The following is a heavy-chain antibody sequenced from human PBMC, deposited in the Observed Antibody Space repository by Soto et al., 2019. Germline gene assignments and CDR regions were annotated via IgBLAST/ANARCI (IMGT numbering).Heavy chain of an antibody. V-gene: IGHV3-23*01. D-gene: IGHD2-15*01. Sequence: PGGSLRLSCAASGFTFSSYAMSWVRQAPGKGLEWVSAISGSGGSTYYADSVKGGFTISRDNSKNTLYLQMNSLRAEDTAVYYCAKVSVVVAATLDFDYWGQGTLVTVSS. CDR2: ISGSGGST. J-gene: IGHJ4*02. CDR3: AKVSVVVAATLDFDY. CDR1: GFTFSSYA.